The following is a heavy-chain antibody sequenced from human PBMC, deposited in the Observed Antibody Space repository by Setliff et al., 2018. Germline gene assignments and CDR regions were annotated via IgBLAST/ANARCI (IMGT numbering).Heavy chain of an antibody. CDR3: AKGGTYRYFDF. CDR2: VYYSGTA. V-gene: IGHV4-59*01. CDR1: GGPFSGAS. Sequence: PSETLSLTCTVSGGPFSGASIWSWIRQPPGKGLEFIGYVYYSGTAKYGPPLESRAIMSVDASKNQISLKLNSVTAADTAVYYCAKGGTYRYFDFCGQGALVTVSS. J-gene: IGHJ4*02. D-gene: IGHD1-26*01.